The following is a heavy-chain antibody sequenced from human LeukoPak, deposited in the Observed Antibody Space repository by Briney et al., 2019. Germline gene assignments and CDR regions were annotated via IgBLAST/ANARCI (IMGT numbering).Heavy chain of an antibody. CDR1: GGSVSSGSYY. J-gene: IGHJ6*02. CDR2: IYYSGST. V-gene: IGHV4-61*01. Sequence: SETLSLTCTVSGGSVSSGSYYWSWIRQPPGKGLEWIGYIYYSGSTNYNPSPKSRVTISVDTSKNQFSLKLSSVTAADTAVYYCARDRDSSTPHYYYGMDVWGQGTTVTVSS. D-gene: IGHD5-18*01. CDR3: ARDRDSSTPHYYYGMDV.